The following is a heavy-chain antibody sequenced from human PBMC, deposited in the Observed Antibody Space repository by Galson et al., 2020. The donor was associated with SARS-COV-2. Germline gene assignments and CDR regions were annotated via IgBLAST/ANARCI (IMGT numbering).Heavy chain of an antibody. CDR3: ARSGGSYYWALDY. D-gene: IGHD1-26*01. J-gene: IGHJ4*02. V-gene: IGHV3-30*04. Sequence: GGSLRLSCAASAFTLSPSAMHWVRQAPGKGLEWVAVLSYDGTNKYSADSVKGRFTISRDNSKTTLYLQMNSLRAEDTAVYYCARSGGSYYWALDYWGQGTLVTVSS. CDR2: LSYDGTNK. CDR1: AFTLSPSA.